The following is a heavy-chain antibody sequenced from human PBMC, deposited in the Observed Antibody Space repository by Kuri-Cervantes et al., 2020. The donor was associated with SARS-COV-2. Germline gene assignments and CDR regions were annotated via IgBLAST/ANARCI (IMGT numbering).Heavy chain of an antibody. CDR3: AREQGASDGYYYYGMDV. CDR1: GFTVSSNY. CDR2: ISSSSSTI. Sequence: GGSLRLSCAASGFTVSSNYMSWVRQAPGKGLEWVSYISSSSSTIYYADSVKGRFTISRDNAKNSLYLQMNSLRDEDTAVYYCAREQGASDGYYYYGMDVWGQGTTVTVSS. V-gene: IGHV3-48*02. D-gene: IGHD4/OR15-4a*01. J-gene: IGHJ6*02.